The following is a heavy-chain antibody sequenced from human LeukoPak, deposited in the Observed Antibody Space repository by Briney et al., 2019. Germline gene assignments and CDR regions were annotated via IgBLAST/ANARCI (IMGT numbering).Heavy chain of an antibody. J-gene: IGHJ6*02. CDR2: ISSSSSYI. CDR3: ARGPPEYCSSTSCYVYGMDV. Sequence: GGSLRLSCAASGFTFSSYSMNWVRQAPGKGLEWVSSISSSSSYIYYADSVKGRFTISRDNAKNSLYLQMNSLRAEDTAVYYCARGPPEYCSSTSCYVYGMDVWGQGTTVTVSS. V-gene: IGHV3-21*01. CDR1: GFTFSSYS. D-gene: IGHD2-2*01.